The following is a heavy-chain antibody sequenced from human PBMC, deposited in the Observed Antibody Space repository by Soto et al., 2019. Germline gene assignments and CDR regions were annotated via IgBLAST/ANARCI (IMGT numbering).Heavy chain of an antibody. Sequence: TSETLCLSCSIYSGSFVGFYWRWIRQPPGKGLEWIGEISQSGNTNYSPSLKSRVSISIDTSKKQFSLNLASVSAADTAVYYCGRAPKVSGSSQTRPDFWGQETLVTVSS. V-gene: IGHV4-34*01. D-gene: IGHD6-6*01. CDR2: ISQSGNT. J-gene: IGHJ4*02. CDR3: GRAPKVSGSSQTRPDF. CDR1: SGSFVGFY.